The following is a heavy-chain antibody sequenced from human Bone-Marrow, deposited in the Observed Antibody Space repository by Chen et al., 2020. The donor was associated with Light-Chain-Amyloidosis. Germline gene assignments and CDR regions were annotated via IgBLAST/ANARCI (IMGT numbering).Heavy chain of an antibody. Sequence: EVLLVEEGGGLVKPGGSLRLSGAASGFTFASYTMSWVRQAPGKGLEWVSSIDSSGTYINYADSTRGRFSISRDNAKNSLYLQITSLRAEDTAVYYCARDQVEYKFFYYMDVWGKGTTVTVSS. J-gene: IGHJ6*03. V-gene: IGHV3-21*06. D-gene: IGHD6-6*01. CDR2: IDSSGTYI. CDR3: ARDQVEYKFFYYMDV. CDR1: GFTFASYT.